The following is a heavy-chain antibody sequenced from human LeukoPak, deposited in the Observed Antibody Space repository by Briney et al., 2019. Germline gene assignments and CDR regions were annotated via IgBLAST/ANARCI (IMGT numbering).Heavy chain of an antibody. V-gene: IGHV3-7*03. CDR3: ARVGNGDYRYYFYMDV. D-gene: IGHD4-17*01. CDR2: IKTDGSET. CDR1: GLTFGSYW. Sequence: PGGSLRLSCAASGLTFGSYWMTWMRQTPGKGLEWVANIKTDGSETYYLDSVKGRFTVSRDNAKNSLFLQMNSLRAEDTAVYYCARVGNGDYRYYFYMDVWGKGTTVTISS. J-gene: IGHJ6*03.